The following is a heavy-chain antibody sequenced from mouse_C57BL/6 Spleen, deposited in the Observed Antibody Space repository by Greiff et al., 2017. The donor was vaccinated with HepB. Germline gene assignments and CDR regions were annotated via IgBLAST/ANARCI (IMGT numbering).Heavy chain of an antibody. CDR3: ARDGSRKYFDV. V-gene: IGHV1-82*01. CDR1: GYAFSSSW. Sequence: QVQLKQSGPELVKPGASVKISCKASGYAFSSSWMNWVKQRPGKGLEWIGRIYPGDGDTNYNGKFKGKATLTADKSSSTAYMQLSSLTSEDSAVYFCARDGSRKYFDVWGTGTTVTVSS. J-gene: IGHJ1*03. CDR2: IYPGDGDT. D-gene: IGHD1-1*01.